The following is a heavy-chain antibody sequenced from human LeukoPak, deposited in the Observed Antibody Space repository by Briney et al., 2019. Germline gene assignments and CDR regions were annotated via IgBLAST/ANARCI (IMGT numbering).Heavy chain of an antibody. D-gene: IGHD6-13*01. V-gene: IGHV3-64D*06. Sequence: PGGSLRLSCSASGFTFSSYSMHWVRQAPGEGLKYISVITGDGGSTYYADSVKGRFTISRDNSKNTLYLQMSSLRTEDTAVYYCVRQAVADVFFDPWGQGTLVTVSS. CDR2: ITGDGGST. J-gene: IGHJ5*02. CDR3: VRQAVADVFFDP. CDR1: GFTFSSYS.